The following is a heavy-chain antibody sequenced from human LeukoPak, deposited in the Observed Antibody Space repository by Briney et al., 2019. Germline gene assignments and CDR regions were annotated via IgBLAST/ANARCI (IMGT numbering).Heavy chain of an antibody. CDR1: GYTFTGYY. Sequence: GASVKVSCKASGYTFTGYYMHWVRQAPGQGLEWMGWINPNSGGTNYAQKFQGRVTMTRDTSISTAYMELSRLRSDDTAVYYCASGGAEPSSGWSKDAFDIWGQGTMVTVSS. V-gene: IGHV1-2*02. D-gene: IGHD6-19*01. CDR3: ASGGAEPSSGWSKDAFDI. J-gene: IGHJ3*02. CDR2: INPNSGGT.